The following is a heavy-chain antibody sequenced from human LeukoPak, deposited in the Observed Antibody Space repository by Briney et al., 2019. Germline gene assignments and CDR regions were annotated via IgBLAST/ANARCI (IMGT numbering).Heavy chain of an antibody. V-gene: IGHV5-51*01. CDR3: ARQGYNSTWDRYLAY. J-gene: IGHJ4*02. CDR2: IYPSDSDV. D-gene: IGHD6-13*01. Sequence: GESLKISCKGSGYSFSNYWIGWVRQMPGKGLEWMGIIYPSDSDVRYSPSFQGQVTISADKSISTAYPQWSSLQASDTAMYYCARQGYNSTWDRYLAYWGQGTQVTVSS. CDR1: GYSFSNYW.